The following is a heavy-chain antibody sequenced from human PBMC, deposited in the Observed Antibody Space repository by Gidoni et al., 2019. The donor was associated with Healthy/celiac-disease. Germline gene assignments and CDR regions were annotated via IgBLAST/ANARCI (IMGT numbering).Heavy chain of an antibody. Sequence: QVQLVQSGAAVKKPGSSVTVSCTASGGTFSSSPISWVRQAPGQGLEWMGGIIPIFGTANYAQKFQGRVTITADESTSTAYMELSSLRSEDTAVYYCARVHCTIFGVEIAVGAFDIWGQGTMVTVSS. V-gene: IGHV1-69*01. CDR1: GGTFSSSP. D-gene: IGHD3-3*01. CDR2: IIPIFGTA. CDR3: ARVHCTIFGVEIAVGAFDI. J-gene: IGHJ3*02.